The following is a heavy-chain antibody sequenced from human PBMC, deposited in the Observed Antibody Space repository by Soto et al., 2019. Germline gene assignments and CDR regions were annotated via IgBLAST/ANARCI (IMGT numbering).Heavy chain of an antibody. CDR3: ARSYDSSGYYRIDN. CDR2: ISYDGSNK. Sequence: QVQLVESGGGVVQPGRSLRLSCAASGFTFSAYAMHWVRQAPAKGLEWVSVISYDGSNKYYADSVKGRFTISRDNSKNTLYLQMNSLIAEDTAVYYCARSYDSSGYYRIDNWGQGTLVTVSS. V-gene: IGHV3-30-3*01. CDR1: GFTFSAYA. D-gene: IGHD3-22*01. J-gene: IGHJ4*02.